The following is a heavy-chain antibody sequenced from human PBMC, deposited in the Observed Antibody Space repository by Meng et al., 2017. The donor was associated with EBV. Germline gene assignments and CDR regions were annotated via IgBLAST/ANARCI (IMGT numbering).Heavy chain of an antibody. Sequence: GPAVDNTPHPLALTCTVSGSYKSYYYWSWIRQPPGKGLEWIGYIHDSGSTYYNPSLKSRITISVDMSRNQFSLRLTSVTSADMAVYYCARVNSDCGGVMCYKGWFDPWGQGTLVTVSS. CDR2: IHDSGST. CDR1: GSYKSYYY. V-gene: IGHV4-30-4*08. J-gene: IGHJ5*02. D-gene: IGHD2-21*01. CDR3: ARVNSDCGGVMCYKGWFDP.